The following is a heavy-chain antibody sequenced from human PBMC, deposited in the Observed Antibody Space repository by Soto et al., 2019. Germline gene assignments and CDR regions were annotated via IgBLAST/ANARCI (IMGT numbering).Heavy chain of an antibody. Sequence: QVQLQESGPGLVKPSQTLSLTCTVSGGSISSGDYYWSWIRQPPGKGLEWIGYIYYSGSTYYNPSLKSRVTISVDTSKNQFSLKLSSVTAADTAVYYCARVVVVPAAEKFAFDIWGQGTMVTVSS. V-gene: IGHV4-30-4*01. D-gene: IGHD2-2*01. J-gene: IGHJ3*02. CDR1: GGSISSGDYY. CDR3: ARVVVVPAAEKFAFDI. CDR2: IYYSGST.